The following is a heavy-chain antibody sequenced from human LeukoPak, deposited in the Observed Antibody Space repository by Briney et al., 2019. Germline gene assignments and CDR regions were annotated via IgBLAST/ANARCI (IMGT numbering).Heavy chain of an antibody. J-gene: IGHJ4*02. CDR2: IYYSGST. CDR1: GGSISSSSYY. V-gene: IGHV4-39*01. D-gene: IGHD6-19*01. CDR3: ARRNSSGRGTTFDY. Sequence: SETLSLTCTVSGGSISSSSYYWGWLRQPPGKGLEWIGSIYYSGSTYYNPSLKSRVTISVDTSKNQFSLKLSSVTAADTAVYYCARRNSSGRGTTFDYWGQGTLVTVSS.